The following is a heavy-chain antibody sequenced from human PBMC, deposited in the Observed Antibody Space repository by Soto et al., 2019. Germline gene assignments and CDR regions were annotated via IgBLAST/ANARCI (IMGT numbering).Heavy chain of an antibody. J-gene: IGHJ4*02. CDR2: IFYSGST. CDR1: GGSISSGDYY. CDR3: ARGGSGDIVVVAAIDY. D-gene: IGHD2-15*01. Sequence: QVQLQESGPGLVKPSQTLSLTCSVSGGSISSGDYYWSWVRQHPGKGLEWIGYIFYSGSTYYNPSLKSRVTILVDTSKNQFSLKLSSVTAADTAVYYCARGGSGDIVVVAAIDYWGQGTLVTVSS. V-gene: IGHV4-31*03.